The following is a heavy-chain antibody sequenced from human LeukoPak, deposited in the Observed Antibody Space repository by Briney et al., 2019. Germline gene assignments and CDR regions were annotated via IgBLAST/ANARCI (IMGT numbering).Heavy chain of an antibody. V-gene: IGHV4-59*01. CDR2: IYYSGST. J-gene: IGHJ4*02. CDR1: GGSISGYY. Sequence: PSETLSLTCTVSGGSISGYYWSWIRQPPGKGLEWIGYIYYSGSTNYNPSLKSRVTISVDTSKNQFSLKLSSVTAADTAVYYCARSSGYYFFDYWGQGTLVTVSS. CDR3: ARSSGYYFFDY. D-gene: IGHD3-22*01.